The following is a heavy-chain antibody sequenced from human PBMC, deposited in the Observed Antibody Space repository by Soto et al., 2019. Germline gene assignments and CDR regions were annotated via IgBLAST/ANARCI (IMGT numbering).Heavy chain of an antibody. D-gene: IGHD2-2*02. CDR3: ASGDIVVVPAAIFDYYYGMDV. V-gene: IGHV1-69*13. CDR1: GGTFSSYA. J-gene: IGHJ6*02. CDR2: IIPIFGTA. Sequence: GASVKVSCKASGGTFSSYAISWVRQAPGQGLEWMGGIIPIFGTANYAQKFQGRVTITADESTSTAYMELSSLRSEDTAVYYCASGDIVVVPAAIFDYYYGMDVWGQGTTVTVSS.